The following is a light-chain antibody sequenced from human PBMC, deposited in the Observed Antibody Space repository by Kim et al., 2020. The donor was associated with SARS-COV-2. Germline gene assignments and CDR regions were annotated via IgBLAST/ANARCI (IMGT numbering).Light chain of an antibody. J-gene: IGKJ1*01. Sequence: DIQMTQSPSSLSASVGDRVTITCRSTQNLVSYLNWYQQKPGKPPKLLIFAASSLQSGVPSRFSGSGSGKDFTLNISSLQPEDFATYYYQQSYSAPRTFGEGTKVDSK. V-gene: IGKV1-39*01. CDR2: AAS. CDR1: QNLVSY. CDR3: QQSYSAPRT.